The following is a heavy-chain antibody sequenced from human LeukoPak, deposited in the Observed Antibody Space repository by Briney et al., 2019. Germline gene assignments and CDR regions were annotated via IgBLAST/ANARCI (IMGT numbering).Heavy chain of an antibody. CDR3: AKSRNIVVVPAPSYGMDV. Sequence: GGSLRLSCAASGFTISSNYMSWVRQAPGKGLEWVSLVYGGASTNYADSVKGRFTISRDNSKNTLYLQMNSLRAEDTAVYYCAKSRNIVVVPAPSYGMDVWGQGTTVTVSS. V-gene: IGHV3-53*01. CDR1: GFTISSNY. CDR2: VYGGAST. J-gene: IGHJ6*02. D-gene: IGHD2-2*01.